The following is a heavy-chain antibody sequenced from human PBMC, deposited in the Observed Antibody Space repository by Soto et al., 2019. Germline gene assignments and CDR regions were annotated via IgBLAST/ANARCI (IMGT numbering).Heavy chain of an antibody. V-gene: IGHV3-23*01. D-gene: IGHD2-8*01. J-gene: IGHJ4*01. CDR2: IVRSGGGT. CDR3: AKDHCINGVCYFDY. CDR1: GFTFSSYA. Sequence: PGGSRRLSCAVSGFTFSSYAMSWVRQAPGKGLEWVSAIVRSGGGTNYADSVTGRFTISRDNSKNTLYLQMNSLRAEDTAVYYCAKDHCINGVCYFDYWGQGTLVTVSS.